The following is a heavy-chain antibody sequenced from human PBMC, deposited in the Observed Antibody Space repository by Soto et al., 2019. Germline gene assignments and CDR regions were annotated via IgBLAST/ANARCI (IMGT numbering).Heavy chain of an antibody. CDR2: ISVQSGNT. CDR1: GYTFGNYD. V-gene: IGHV1-18*01. Sequence: QVQLVQSGGEVRKPGASVKVSCKASGYTFGNYDFNWVRQAPGQGLEWMGRISVQSGNTNDAQKFQGRLTMTTDTSTRRVYMELRSLRSDDTAVYYCARCATVTNDFWGQGTLVTVSS. J-gene: IGHJ4*02. CDR3: ARCATVTNDF. D-gene: IGHD4-17*01.